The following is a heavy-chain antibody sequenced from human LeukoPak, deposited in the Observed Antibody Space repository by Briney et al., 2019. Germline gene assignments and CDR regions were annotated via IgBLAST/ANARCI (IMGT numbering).Heavy chain of an antibody. CDR2: IITILGIA. Sequence: ASVKVSCKASGGTFSSYAISWVRQAPGQGLEWMGRIITILGIANYAQKFQGRVTITADKSTSTAYMELSSLRSEDTAVYYCARAGIAVASFDYWGQGTLVTVSS. CDR3: ARAGIAVASFDY. J-gene: IGHJ4*02. D-gene: IGHD6-19*01. CDR1: GGTFSSYA. V-gene: IGHV1-69*04.